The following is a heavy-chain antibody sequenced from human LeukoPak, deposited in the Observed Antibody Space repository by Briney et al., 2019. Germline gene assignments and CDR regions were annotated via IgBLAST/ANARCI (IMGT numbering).Heavy chain of an antibody. V-gene: IGHV3-23*01. J-gene: IGHJ4*02. CDR2: ITGSGGNT. CDR3: AKWGDYDVLTGYYVSDY. Sequence: GGSLRLSCAASGFTFSNYAMSWVRQAPGEGLGWVSAITGSGGNTYYADSVKGRFTISRDNSKNTVFLQMNSLRAEDTAVYYCAKWGDYDVLTGYYVSDYWGQGTLVTVSS. CDR1: GFTFSNYA. D-gene: IGHD3-9*01.